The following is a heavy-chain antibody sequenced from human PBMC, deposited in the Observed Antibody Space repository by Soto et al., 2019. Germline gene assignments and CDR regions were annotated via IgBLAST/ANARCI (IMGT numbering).Heavy chain of an antibody. CDR3: ERHVMGAGGWVDEPL. Sequence: EVQLVQSGAEVKKPGESLRISCKGSGYSFTSYWISWVRQMPGKGLEWMGRIDPSDSYTNYSPSFQGHVTISADKSITPADRQCGSLKASDTAMDYCERHVMGAGGWVDEPLGGQGTLVTVSS. CDR2: IDPSDSYT. D-gene: IGHD1-26*01. J-gene: IGHJ4*02. CDR1: GYSFTSYW. V-gene: IGHV5-10-1*01.